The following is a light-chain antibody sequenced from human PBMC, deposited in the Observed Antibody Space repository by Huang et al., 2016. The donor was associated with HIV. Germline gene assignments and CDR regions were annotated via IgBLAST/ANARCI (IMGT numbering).Light chain of an antibody. CDR3: QQYNNWPPWYT. V-gene: IGKV3-15*01. CDR1: QSVSSN. Sequence: EIVMTQSPATLSVSPGERATLSCRASQSVSSNLAWYQQEPGQAPRLLIYGASTRATGIPARFSGSGSGTEFTLTISSLQSEDFAVYYCQQYNNWPPWYTFGQGTKLEIK. J-gene: IGKJ2*01. CDR2: GAS.